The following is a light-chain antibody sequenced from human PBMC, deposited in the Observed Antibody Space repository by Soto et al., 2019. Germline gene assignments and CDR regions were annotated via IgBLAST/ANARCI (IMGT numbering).Light chain of an antibody. CDR2: GAS. CDR3: QHYGSSPPWT. Sequence: DIVLTQSPATLSLSPGDRATLSCRASQTVGSRYLAWYQQKPGQAPRLFIYGASSRATGVPDRFSGSGSGTDFTLTISRLEPEDFAVYYCQHYGSSPPWTFGQGTKVDFK. CDR1: QTVGSRY. V-gene: IGKV3-20*01. J-gene: IGKJ1*01.